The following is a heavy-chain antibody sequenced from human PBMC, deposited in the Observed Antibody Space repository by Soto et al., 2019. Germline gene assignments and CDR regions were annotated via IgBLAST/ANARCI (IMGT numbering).Heavy chain of an antibody. CDR3: ARLRYSYGRYYAMDV. V-gene: IGHV1-18*01. J-gene: IGHJ6*02. Sequence: ASVKVSCKASGYTFTSYGISWVRQAPGQGLEWMGWISAGNGNTNYAQKLQERVTMTRDTSTSTASLKLSSVTAADTAVYYCARLRYSYGRYYAMDVWGQGTTVTVSS. CDR2: ISAGNGNT. CDR1: GYTFTSYG. D-gene: IGHD5-18*01.